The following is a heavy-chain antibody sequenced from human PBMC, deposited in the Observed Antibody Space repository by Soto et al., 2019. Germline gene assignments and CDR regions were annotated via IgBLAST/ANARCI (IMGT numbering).Heavy chain of an antibody. D-gene: IGHD3-10*01. CDR1: GFTFTNYE. V-gene: IGHV3-48*03. CDR3: TRQRGVSLFLEDNYYFDF. J-gene: IGHJ4*01. CDR2: ISSSGSNI. Sequence: QPGGSPRLSCAASGFTFTNYEMNWVRQAPGKGLEWVSYISSSGSNIYYADYVKGRFTISRDNAKNLMFLHMNRLGVEDTAVYYCTRQRGVSLFLEDNYYFDFWGHGTPFTVS.